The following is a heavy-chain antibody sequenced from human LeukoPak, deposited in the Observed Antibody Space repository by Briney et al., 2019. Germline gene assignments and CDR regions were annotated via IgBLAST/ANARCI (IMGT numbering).Heavy chain of an antibody. CDR1: GYTFTAYE. J-gene: IGHJ4*02. D-gene: IGHD1-1*01. V-gene: IGHV1-2*02. CDR2: INPKSGGT. Sequence: ASVKVSCKASGYTFTAYEMHWVRQAPGQGLEYVGWINPKSGGTNSAQNFQGRVTMTWDTSVSTVYMELSRLRSDDTAVYYCAREEDCGTARCSNDHWGQGTLVTVSS. CDR3: AREEDCGTARCSNDH.